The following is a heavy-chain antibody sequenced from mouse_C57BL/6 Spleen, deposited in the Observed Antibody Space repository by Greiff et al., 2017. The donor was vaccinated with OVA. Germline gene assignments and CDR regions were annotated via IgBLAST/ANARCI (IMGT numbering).Heavy chain of an antibody. D-gene: IGHD1-1*01. CDR3: ARWPSITTVVPYAMDY. J-gene: IGHJ4*01. CDR2: INPGSGGT. Sequence: QVQLQQSGAELVRPGTSVKVSCKASGYAFTNYLLEWVKQRPGQGLEWIGLINPGSGGTNYNEKFKGKATLTADKSSSTAYMQLSSLTSEDSAVYFCARWPSITTVVPYAMDYWGQGTSVTVSS. CDR1: GYAFTNYL. V-gene: IGHV1-54*01.